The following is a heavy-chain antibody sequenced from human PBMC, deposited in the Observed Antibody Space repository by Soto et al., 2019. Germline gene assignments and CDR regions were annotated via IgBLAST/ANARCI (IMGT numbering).Heavy chain of an antibody. CDR2: ISYDGSNK. CDR1: GFTFSSYP. CDR3: AGDRSYGAYFDY. V-gene: IGHV3-30-3*01. D-gene: IGHD5-18*01. J-gene: IGHJ4*02. Sequence: QVQLVESGGGVVQPGRSLRLSCAASGFTFSSYPMHWVRQAPGKGLEWVAVISYDGSNKYYAGSVKGRFPISRDKSKNTLYLKMNSMRAEDTAVYYCAGDRSYGAYFDYWGQGTLVNVSS.